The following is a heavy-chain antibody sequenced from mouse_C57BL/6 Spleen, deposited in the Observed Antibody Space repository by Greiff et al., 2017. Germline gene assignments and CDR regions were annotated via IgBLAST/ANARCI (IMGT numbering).Heavy chain of an antibody. CDR1: GYTFTSYW. CDR2: IYPGSGST. V-gene: IGHV1-55*01. D-gene: IGHD2-4*01. Sequence: QVQLQQPGAELVKPGASVKMSCKASGYTFTSYWITWVKQRPGQGLEWIGDIYPGSGSTNYNEKFKSKATLTVDTSSSTAYMQLSSLTSEDSAVYYCARYYYDYDEGDYYAMDYWGQGTSVTVSS. CDR3: ARYYYDYDEGDYYAMDY. J-gene: IGHJ4*01.